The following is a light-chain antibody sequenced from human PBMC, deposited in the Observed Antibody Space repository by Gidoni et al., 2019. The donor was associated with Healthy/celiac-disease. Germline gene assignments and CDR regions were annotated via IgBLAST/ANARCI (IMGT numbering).Light chain of an antibody. V-gene: IGKV3-11*01. J-gene: IGKJ2*01. CDR1: QSVSSY. Sequence: EIVLPQSPATLSLSPGERATLSCRASQSVSSYLAWYQQKPGQAPRLLIYDASNRATGIPARFSGSGSGTDFTLTISSLEPEDFAVYYCQQGPTFGQGTKLEIK. CDR3: QQGPT. CDR2: DAS.